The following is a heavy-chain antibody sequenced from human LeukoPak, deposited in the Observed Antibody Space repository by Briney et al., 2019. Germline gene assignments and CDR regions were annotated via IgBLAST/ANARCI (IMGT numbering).Heavy chain of an antibody. Sequence: PGGSLRLSCAASGFTFSSYAMSWVRQAPGKGLEWVSAISGSGGSTYYADSVKGRFTIPRDNSKNTLYLQMNSLRAEDTAVYYCAPTPYSSGWYLSTWGQGTLVTVSS. J-gene: IGHJ4*02. D-gene: IGHD6-19*01. CDR1: GFTFSSYA. CDR2: ISGSGGST. V-gene: IGHV3-23*01. CDR3: APTPYSSGWYLST.